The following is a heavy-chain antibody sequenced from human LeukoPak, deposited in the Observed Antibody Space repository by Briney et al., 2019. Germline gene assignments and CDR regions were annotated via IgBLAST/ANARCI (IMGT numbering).Heavy chain of an antibody. V-gene: IGHV3-7*01. CDR1: GFPFSTFW. CDR3: AGENWYRFDP. CDR2: IQQDGSGE. J-gene: IGHJ5*02. Sequence: GGSLRLSCESSGFPFSTFWLIWARQPPGKGLEWVAKIQQDGSGEQSVDSVKGRFTISRDNARNSLYLQMNSLRVEDTGVYYCAGENWYRFDPWGQGTLVTVSS. D-gene: IGHD1-1*01.